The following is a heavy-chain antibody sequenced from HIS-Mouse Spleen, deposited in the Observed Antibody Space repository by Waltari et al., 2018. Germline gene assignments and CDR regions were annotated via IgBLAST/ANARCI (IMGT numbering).Heavy chain of an antibody. Sequence: QVQLVQSGAEVKKPGASVKVPCKASGYNVTAHYMHWGRQAPGQGLEWMGWINPNSGGTNYAQKFQGRVTMTRDTSISTAYMELSRLRSDDTAVYYCAAYYDFWSGYSDYWGQGTLVTVSS. D-gene: IGHD3-3*01. J-gene: IGHJ4*02. CDR2: INPNSGGT. CDR1: GYNVTAHY. CDR3: AAYYDFWSGYSDY. V-gene: IGHV1-2*02.